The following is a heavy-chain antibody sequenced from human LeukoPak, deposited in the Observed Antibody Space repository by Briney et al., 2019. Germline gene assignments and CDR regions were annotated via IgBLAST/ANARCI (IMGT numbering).Heavy chain of an antibody. CDR3: AREPRPYKSSPAGVGLPAAPRPFDY. J-gene: IGHJ4*02. Sequence: ASVKVSCKASGYTFTSYYMHWVRQAPGQGLEWMGIINPSGGSTSYAQKFQGRVTMTRDTSTSTVYMELSSLRSEDTAVCYCAREPRPYKSSPAGVGLPAAPRPFDYWGQGTLVTVSS. CDR2: INPSGGST. D-gene: IGHD2-2*01. V-gene: IGHV1-46*01. CDR1: GYTFTSYY.